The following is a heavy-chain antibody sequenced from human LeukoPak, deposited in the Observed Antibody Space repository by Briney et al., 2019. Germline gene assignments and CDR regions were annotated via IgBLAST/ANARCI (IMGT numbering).Heavy chain of an antibody. V-gene: IGHV1-18*01. Sequence: GASVKVSCKAPGYTFTSYGISWVRQAPGQGLEWMGWISAYNGNTNYAQKLQGRVTMTTDTSTSTAYMELRSLRSDDTAVYYCARDRGYSGYDYYYYGMDVWGQGTTVTVSS. J-gene: IGHJ6*02. D-gene: IGHD5-12*01. CDR3: ARDRGYSGYDYYYYGMDV. CDR1: GYTFTSYG. CDR2: ISAYNGNT.